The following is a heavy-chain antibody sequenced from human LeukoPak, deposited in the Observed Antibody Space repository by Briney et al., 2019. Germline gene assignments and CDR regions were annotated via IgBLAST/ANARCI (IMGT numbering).Heavy chain of an antibody. V-gene: IGHV3-23*01. CDR3: ATYDFWSGYGVGY. J-gene: IGHJ4*02. D-gene: IGHD3-3*01. Sequence: TGGSLRLSYAASGFTFSSYALSWVRQAPGKGLEWVSAISDSGGSTYYADSVKGRFTISRDNSKNTLYLQMNSLRAEDTAVYYCATYDFWSGYGVGYWGQGTLVTVSS. CDR1: GFTFSSYA. CDR2: ISDSGGST.